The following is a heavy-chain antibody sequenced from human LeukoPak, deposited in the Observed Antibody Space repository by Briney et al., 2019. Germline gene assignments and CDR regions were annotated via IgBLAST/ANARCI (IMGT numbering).Heavy chain of an antibody. CDR3: AKDGVLPTVTTTRIYYYYGMDV. J-gene: IGHJ6*02. V-gene: IGHV3-30*18. CDR1: GFTFSSYG. CDR2: ISYDGSNK. D-gene: IGHD4-17*01. Sequence: PGGSLRLSCAASGFTFSSYGMHWVRQAPGKGLEWVAVISYDGSNKYYADSVKGRFIISRDNSKNTLYLQMNSLRAEDTAVYYCAKDGVLPTVTTTRIYYYYGMDVWGQGTTVTVSS.